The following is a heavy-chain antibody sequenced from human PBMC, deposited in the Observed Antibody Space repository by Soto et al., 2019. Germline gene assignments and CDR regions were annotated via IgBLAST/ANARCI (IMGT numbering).Heavy chain of an antibody. CDR3: ARRSCSGGSCYFNYYGMDV. CDR2: IYRGDSDT. J-gene: IGHJ6*02. CDR1: GYSFTSYG. D-gene: IGHD2-15*01. V-gene: IGHV5-51*01. Sequence: AESLTISCKVSGYSFTSYGIGWVLQMPGKGLEWMGIIYRGDSDTRYSPSFQGQVTISADKSISTAYLQWSSLKASDTAMYYCARRSCSGGSCYFNYYGMDVWGQGTTFTVSS.